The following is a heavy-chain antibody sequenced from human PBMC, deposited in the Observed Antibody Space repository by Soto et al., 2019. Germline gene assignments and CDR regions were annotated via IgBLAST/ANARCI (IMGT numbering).Heavy chain of an antibody. CDR2: ISAYNGNT. V-gene: IGHV1-18*01. J-gene: IGHJ4*02. CDR3: ARDTNHQIMITFGGVIVLNY. Sequence: QVQLVQSGAEVKKPGASVKVSCKASGYTFTSYGISWVRQAPGQGLEWMGWISAYNGNTNYAQKLQGRVTMTTDTSTSTAYMELRSLRSDETAVYYCARDTNHQIMITFGGVIVLNYWGQGTLVTVSS. CDR1: GYTFTSYG. D-gene: IGHD3-16*02.